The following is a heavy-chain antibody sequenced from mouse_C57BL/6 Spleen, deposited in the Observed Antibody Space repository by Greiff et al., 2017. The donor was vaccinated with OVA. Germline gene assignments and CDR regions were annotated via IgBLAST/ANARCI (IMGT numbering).Heavy chain of an antibody. Sequence: QVQLQQPGAELVKPGASVKLSCKASGYTFTSYWMQWVKQRPGQGLEWIGEIDPSDSYTNYNQKFKGKATLTVDTSSSTAYMQLSSLTSEDSAVYYGAREEGGTTNYFDYWGQGTTLTVSA. CDR3: AREEGGTTNYFDY. V-gene: IGHV1-50*01. D-gene: IGHD2-12*01. J-gene: IGHJ2*01. CDR1: GYTFTSYW. CDR2: IDPSDSYT.